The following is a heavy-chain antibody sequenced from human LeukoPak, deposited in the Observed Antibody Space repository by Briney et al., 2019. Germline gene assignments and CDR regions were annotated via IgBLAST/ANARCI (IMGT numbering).Heavy chain of an antibody. CDR2: INPNSGGT. Sequence: GASVKVSCKASGYTFTGYYMHWVRQAPGQGLEWMGWINPNSGGTNYAQKFQGRVTMTRDTSISTAYMELSRLRSDDTAVYYCARGAYPGIAVAVGRYWGQGTLVTVPS. CDR3: ARGAYPGIAVAVGRY. CDR1: GYTFTGYY. D-gene: IGHD6-19*01. J-gene: IGHJ4*02. V-gene: IGHV1-2*02.